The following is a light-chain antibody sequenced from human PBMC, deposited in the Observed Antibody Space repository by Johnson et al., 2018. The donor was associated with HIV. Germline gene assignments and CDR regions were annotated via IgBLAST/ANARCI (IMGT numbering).Light chain of an antibody. CDR3: GTWDSSLSAGQV. V-gene: IGLV1-51*01. CDR1: SSNIGNNY. J-gene: IGLJ1*01. CDR2: DNN. Sequence: QSALTQPPSVSAAPGQKVTISCSGSSSNIGNNYVSWYQHLPGAAPKLLIYDNNKRPSGIPDRFSGSKSGTSATLGITGLQTGDEADYYCGTWDSSLSAGQVFGTGTKVTVL.